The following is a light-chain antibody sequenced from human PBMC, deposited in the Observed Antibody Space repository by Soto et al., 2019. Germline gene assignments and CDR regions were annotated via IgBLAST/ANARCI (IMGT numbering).Light chain of an antibody. V-gene: IGLV2-14*01. CDR1: NRDASGYNS. CDR3: SSYTSSSSYV. J-gene: IGLJ1*01. Sequence: QSVLTQPASVSGSPGQSITISCTGTNRDASGYNSISWYQQHQGKAPKLMIYDVSNRPSVVSIRFSGSKSGNTSSLTISGLQAEDEADYYCSSYTSSSSYVFGTGT. CDR2: DVS.